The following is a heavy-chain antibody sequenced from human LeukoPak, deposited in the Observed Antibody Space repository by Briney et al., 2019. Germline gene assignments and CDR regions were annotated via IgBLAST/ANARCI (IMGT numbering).Heavy chain of an antibody. CDR3: ATGDLYDSYRFDY. V-gene: IGHV3-53*04. J-gene: IGHJ4*02. CDR2: IYNTGST. D-gene: IGHD3-22*01. CDR1: GYTVSTNC. Sequence: GGSLRLSCAASGYTVSTNCMIWVRQPPGKGLEWVSVIYNTGSTYNADSVKGRFTISRHNSKNTVYLQMNNLRAEDTAMYYCATGDLYDSYRFDYWGQGTLVTVSS.